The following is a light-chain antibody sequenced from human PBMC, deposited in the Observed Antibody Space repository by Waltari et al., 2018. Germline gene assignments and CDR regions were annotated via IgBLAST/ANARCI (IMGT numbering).Light chain of an antibody. CDR2: VNSDGSH. V-gene: IGLV4-69*01. CDR1: SGHSSNV. J-gene: IGLJ3*02. Sequence: QLVLTQSPSASASLGASVKLTCTLSSGHSSNVIAWLQQQPEKGPRYWMKVNSDGSHSKGDEIPERFSVSRSGAGRYLTISSLQSEDEADYCCQTGGHGTWVFGGGTKLTVL. CDR3: QTGGHGTWV.